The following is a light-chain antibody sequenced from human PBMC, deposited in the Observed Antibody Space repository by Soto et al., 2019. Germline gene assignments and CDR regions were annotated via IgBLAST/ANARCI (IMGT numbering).Light chain of an antibody. V-gene: IGKV3-11*01. J-gene: IGKJ1*01. CDR2: DAS. Sequence: IVVTPSPATLALSPGERATLSWRASQSVSSYLAWYQQKPGQAPRLLIYDASNRATGIPARFSGSGSGTDFTLTISSLEPEDFAVYYCQQRSNWPWTFGQGTKVDIK. CDR1: QSVSSY. CDR3: QQRSNWPWT.